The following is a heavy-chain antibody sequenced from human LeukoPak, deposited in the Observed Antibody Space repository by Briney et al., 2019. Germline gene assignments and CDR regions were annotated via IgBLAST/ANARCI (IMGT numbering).Heavy chain of an antibody. CDR3: ARRPTPRGIKAPFDY. J-gene: IGHJ4*02. CDR1: GGSISSYY. Sequence: SETLSLTCTVSGGSISSYYWSWIRQPPGKGLEWIGYIYYSGSTNYNPSLKSRVTISVDTSKNQFSLKLSSVTAADTAVYYCARRPTPRGIKAPFDYWGQGTLVTVSS. CDR2: IYYSGST. V-gene: IGHV4-59*01. D-gene: IGHD1-14*01.